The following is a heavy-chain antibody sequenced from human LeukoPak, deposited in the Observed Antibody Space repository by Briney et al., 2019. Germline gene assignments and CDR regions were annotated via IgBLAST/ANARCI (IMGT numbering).Heavy chain of an antibody. CDR2: IYHSGST. Sequence: SETLSLTCSVSGSSISGGYYWGWIRQPPGKGLEWIGTIYHSGSTYYSPSLKSRVTMSIDTSKNHFSLNLNSVTAADTAIYYCAKVFVVVLPAAYSWFDPWGQGILVTVSS. J-gene: IGHJ5*02. CDR3: AKVFVVVLPAAYSWFDP. V-gene: IGHV4-38-2*02. CDR1: GSSISGGYY. D-gene: IGHD2-2*01.